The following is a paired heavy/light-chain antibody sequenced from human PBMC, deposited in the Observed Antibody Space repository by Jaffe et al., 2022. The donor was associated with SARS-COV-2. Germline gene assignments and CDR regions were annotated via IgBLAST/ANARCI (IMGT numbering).Heavy chain of an antibody. J-gene: IGHJ4*02. D-gene: IGHD7-27*01. CDR2: IYPGDRST. CDR3: ARDGGNWGDLDY. CDR1: GYTFTRRH. Sequence: QVHLVQSGAEVKEPGASVRVSCKASGYTFTRRHMHWVRQAPGQGLEWIGIIYPGDRSTHYAQKFQDRVTMTSDTSTNTVYMELSSLRSEDTAMYYCARDGGNWGDLDYWGQGTLVTVSS. V-gene: IGHV1-46*01.
Light chain of an antibody. CDR3: NSYAGSDGYV. V-gene: IGLV2-8*01. CDR1: SSDVGGYNY. Sequence: QSALTQPPSASGSPGQSVTISCTGTSSDVGGYNYVSWYQQHPGKAPKLVIYDVSKRPSGVPDRFSGSKSGNTASLTVSGLQAEDEADYYCNSYAGSDGYVFGIGTKVTVL. CDR2: DVS. J-gene: IGLJ1*01.